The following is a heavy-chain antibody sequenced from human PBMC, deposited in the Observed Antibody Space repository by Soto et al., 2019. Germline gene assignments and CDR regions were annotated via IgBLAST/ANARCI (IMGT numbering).Heavy chain of an antibody. Sequence: EVQLVESGGGLVQPGGSQRLSCAASGFPFSANYMDWVPQAPGKGLEWVGRIRNKANSYTTDYAASVKGRFTISRDDSKDSLYLQVNSLKTEDTAIYYCARDSGKGAYFDYWGHGTLATVSS. CDR1: GFPFSANY. D-gene: IGHD1-26*01. V-gene: IGHV3-72*01. CDR2: IRNKANSYTT. J-gene: IGHJ4*01. CDR3: ARDSGKGAYFDY.